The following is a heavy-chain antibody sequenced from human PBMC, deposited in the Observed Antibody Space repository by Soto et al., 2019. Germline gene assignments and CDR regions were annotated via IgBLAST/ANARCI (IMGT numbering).Heavy chain of an antibody. V-gene: IGHV1-69*01. CDR2: IIPIVETP. Sequence: QVQLVQSGAEVKKPGSSMKVSCKASGGTFNSYDINWVRQAPGQGLEWMGGIIPIVETPKYAQKFQGRVTITADASTNTVYMELSTLISDDTAVYYCARDGGLLTASWHYDLWGPGTLVTVSS. CDR1: GGTFNSYD. D-gene: IGHD2-15*01. J-gene: IGHJ2*01. CDR3: ARDGGLLTASWHYDL.